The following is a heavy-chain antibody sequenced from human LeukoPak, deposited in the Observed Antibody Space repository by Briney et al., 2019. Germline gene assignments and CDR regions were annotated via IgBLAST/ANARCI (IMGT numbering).Heavy chain of an antibody. Sequence: VVSLRLSCAASGFTFSTYAMSWVRQAPGKGLEWVSHFGGSGGSIYYAESVKGRFTISSDNSKNTLYLQMNSLRAEDTAVYYCAKSDCGGDCHLLDYWGQGTLVTVSS. J-gene: IGHJ4*02. D-gene: IGHD2-21*02. CDR3: AKSDCGGDCHLLDY. CDR1: GFTFSTYA. V-gene: IGHV3-23*01. CDR2: FGGSGGSI.